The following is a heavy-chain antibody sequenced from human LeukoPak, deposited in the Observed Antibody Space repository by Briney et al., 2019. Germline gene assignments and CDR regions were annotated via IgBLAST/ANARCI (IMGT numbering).Heavy chain of an antibody. CDR2: IYYSGST. CDR1: GGSISSSSYY. V-gene: IGHV4-39*01. CDR3: ARPSSTRFDP. J-gene: IGHJ5*02. Sequence: SETLSLTCTVSGGSISSSSYYWGWIRQPPGKGLEWIGSIYYSGSTYYNPSLKSRVTISVDTSKNQFSLKLSSVTAADTAVYYCARPSSTRFDPWGQGTLVTVSS. D-gene: IGHD2-2*01.